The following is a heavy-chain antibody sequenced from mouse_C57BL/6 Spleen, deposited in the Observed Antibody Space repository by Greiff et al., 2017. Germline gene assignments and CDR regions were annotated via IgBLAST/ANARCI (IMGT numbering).Heavy chain of an antibody. J-gene: IGHJ2*01. CDR3: AREWASFDY. Sequence: VQLQQSGPELVKPGASVKISCKASGYTFTDYYMNWVKQSHGKSLEWIGDINPNNGGTSYNQKFKGKATLTVDKSSSTAYMELRSLTSEDSAVYYCAREWASFDYWGQGTTLTVSS. CDR2: INPNNGGT. CDR1: GYTFTDYY. V-gene: IGHV1-26*01. D-gene: IGHD1-3*01.